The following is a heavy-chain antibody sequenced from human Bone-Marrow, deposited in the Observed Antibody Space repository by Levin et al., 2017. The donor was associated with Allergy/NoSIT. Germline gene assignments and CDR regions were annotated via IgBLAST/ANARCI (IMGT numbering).Heavy chain of an antibody. Sequence: GGSLRLSCAASGFTFSDYTMNWVRQAPGKGLEWVSSISGSTSYIYYADSVKGRFTISRDNAKNSLYLQMSSLRAEDTAVYYCARDRVAAAADSNFDYWGQGTLVTVSS. D-gene: IGHD6-13*01. J-gene: IGHJ4*02. CDR1: GFTFSDYT. V-gene: IGHV3-21*01. CDR3: ARDRVAAAADSNFDY. CDR2: ISGSTSYI.